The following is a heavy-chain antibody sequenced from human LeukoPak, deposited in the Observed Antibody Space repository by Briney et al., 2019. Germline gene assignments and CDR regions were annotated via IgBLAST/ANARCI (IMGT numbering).Heavy chain of an antibody. V-gene: IGHV3-23*01. CDR1: GFTFSSYA. J-gene: IGHJ4*02. CDR3: AKCSGVYYYDSSGLDY. CDR2: ISGSGGST. D-gene: IGHD3-22*01. Sequence: GGSLRLSCAASGFTFSSYAMSWVRQAPGKGLEWVSAISGSGGSTYYADSVKGRLTISRDNSKNTLYLQMNSLRAEDTAVYYCAKCSGVYYYDSSGLDYWGQGTLVTVSS.